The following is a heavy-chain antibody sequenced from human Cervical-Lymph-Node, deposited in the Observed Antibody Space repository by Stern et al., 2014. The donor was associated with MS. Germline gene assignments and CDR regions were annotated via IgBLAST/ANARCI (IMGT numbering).Heavy chain of an antibody. D-gene: IGHD1-1*01. CDR1: GGSISSGGHY. V-gene: IGHV4-31*03. J-gene: IGHJ4*02. Sequence: QLQLQESGPGLVKPSQTLSLTCTVSGGSISSGGHYWSWFRQHPGKGLEWIGYIYYTGSTYYNPSLESRVTISVDTSENQFSLKLSSVTAADTAVYYCARDKNGNAEYYFDCWGQGTLVTVSS. CDR2: IYYTGST. CDR3: ARDKNGNAEYYFDC.